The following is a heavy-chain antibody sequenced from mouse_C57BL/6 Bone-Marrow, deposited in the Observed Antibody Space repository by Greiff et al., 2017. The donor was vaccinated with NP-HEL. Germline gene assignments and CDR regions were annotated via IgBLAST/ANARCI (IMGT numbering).Heavy chain of an antibody. CDR1: GFTFSSYA. J-gene: IGHJ2*01. CDR2: ISDGGSYT. CDR3: ARRKYGSHYFDY. Sequence: EVKVVESGEGLVKPGGSLKLSCAASGFTFSSYAMSWVRQTPEKRLEWVATISDGGSYTYYPDNVKGRFTISRDNAKNNLYLQMSHLKSEDTAMYYCARRKYGSHYFDYWGQGTTLTVSS. V-gene: IGHV5-4*03. D-gene: IGHD1-1*01.